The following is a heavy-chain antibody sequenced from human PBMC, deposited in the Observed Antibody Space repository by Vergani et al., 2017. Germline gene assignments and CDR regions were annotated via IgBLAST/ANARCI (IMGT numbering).Heavy chain of an antibody. V-gene: IGHV3-21*01. CDR3: AGGYSSNWFDP. J-gene: IGHJ5*02. Sequence: EVQLVESGGGLVKPGGSLRLSCAASGFTFSSYSMNWVRQAPGKGLEWVSSISISSSYIYYADSVKGRFTISRDNAKNSLYLQMNSLRAEDTAVYYCAGGYSSNWFDPWGQGTLVTVSS. CDR1: GFTFSSYS. D-gene: IGHD6-13*01. CDR2: ISISSSYI.